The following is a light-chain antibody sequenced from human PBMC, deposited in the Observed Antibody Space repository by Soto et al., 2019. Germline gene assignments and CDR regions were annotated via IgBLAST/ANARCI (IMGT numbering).Light chain of an antibody. CDR1: QDITRW. V-gene: IGKV1-12*01. Sequence: DIQMTQSPSSVSAFVGDRVAITCRASQDITRWLAWYQKKPGEAPRLLIYAASSLYSGVPTRFSGSGTGTEFTLTITSLHPEDSAIYYCQQVKGFPLTFGGGTKVEMK. CDR2: AAS. CDR3: QQVKGFPLT. J-gene: IGKJ4*01.